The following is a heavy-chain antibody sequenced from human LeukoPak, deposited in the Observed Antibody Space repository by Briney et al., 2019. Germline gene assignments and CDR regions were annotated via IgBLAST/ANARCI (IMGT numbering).Heavy chain of an antibody. Sequence: GGTLRLSCAASGFAFSSYGMSWVRQAPGKGLEWVSGISGSGGSTYYADSVKGRFTISRDNSKNTLYLQMNSLRAEDTAVYYCAKEVGDIVVVVATYFDYWGQGTLVTVSS. CDR1: GFAFSSYG. CDR3: AKEVGDIVVVVATYFDY. D-gene: IGHD2-15*01. CDR2: ISGSGGST. J-gene: IGHJ4*02. V-gene: IGHV3-23*01.